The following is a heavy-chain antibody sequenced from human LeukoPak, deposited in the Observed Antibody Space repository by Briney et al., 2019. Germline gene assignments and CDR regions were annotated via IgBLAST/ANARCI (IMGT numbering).Heavy chain of an antibody. CDR1: GFTFSSYS. J-gene: IGHJ4*02. CDR3: TRHPGDIVGYFDY. D-gene: IGHD2-15*01. Sequence: GGSLRLSCAASGFTFSSYSMNWVRQAPGKGLEWVSYISSSSSTIYYADSVKGRFTISRDNAKNSLYLQMNSLKTEDTAVYYCTRHPGDIVGYFDYWGQGTLVTVSS. V-gene: IGHV3-48*01. CDR2: ISSSSSTI.